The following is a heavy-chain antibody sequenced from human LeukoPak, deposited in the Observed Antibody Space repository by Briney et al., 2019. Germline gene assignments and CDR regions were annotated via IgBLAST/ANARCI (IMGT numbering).Heavy chain of an antibody. Sequence: GGSLRLSCAASGFTFSSYAMSWVRQAPGKGLEWVSAISGSGGSTYYADSVKGRFTISRDNSKNTLYLQMNSLRAEDTAVYYCAKVGYYDFWSGYTSFDYWGQGTLVTVSS. CDR2: ISGSGGST. J-gene: IGHJ4*02. D-gene: IGHD3-3*01. CDR3: AKVGYYDFWSGYTSFDY. V-gene: IGHV3-23*01. CDR1: GFTFSSYA.